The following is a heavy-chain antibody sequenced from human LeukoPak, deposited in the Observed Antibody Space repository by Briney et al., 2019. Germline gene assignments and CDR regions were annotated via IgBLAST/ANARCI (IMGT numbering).Heavy chain of an antibody. Sequence: GGSLRLSCAASGFTFSSYSMNWVRQAPGKGLEWVGRIKSKPDGETTDYAAPVKGRFTISRDDSKNTVYVQMNSLKTEDTAVYYCSTGGYYFDYWGQGALVTVSS. CDR2: IKSKPDGETT. CDR1: GFTFSSYS. D-gene: IGHD3-10*01. V-gene: IGHV3-15*01. CDR3: STGGYYFDY. J-gene: IGHJ4*02.